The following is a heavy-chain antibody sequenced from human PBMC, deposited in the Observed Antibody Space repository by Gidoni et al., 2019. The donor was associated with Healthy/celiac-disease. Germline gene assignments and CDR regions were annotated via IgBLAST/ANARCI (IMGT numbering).Heavy chain of an antibody. CDR3: ARSYCGGDCYVRYYYYYGMDV. CDR1: GGTFSSYA. CDR2: IIPIFGTA. V-gene: IGHV1-69*01. D-gene: IGHD2-21*02. J-gene: IGHJ6*02. Sequence: QVQLVQSGAEVKKPGSSVKVSCKASGGTFSSYAISWVRQAPGQGLEWMGGIIPIFGTANYAQKFQGRVTITADESTSTAYMELSSLRSEDTAVYYCARSYCGGDCYVRYYYYYGMDVWGQGTTVTVSS.